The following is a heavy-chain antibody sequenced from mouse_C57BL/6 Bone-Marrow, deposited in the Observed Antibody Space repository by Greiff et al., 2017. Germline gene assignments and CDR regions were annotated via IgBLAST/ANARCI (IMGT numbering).Heavy chain of an antibody. CDR2: IDPSDSYT. CDR3: ARGEGYDGYPGDYFDY. D-gene: IGHD2-3*01. V-gene: IGHV1-69*01. J-gene: IGHJ2*01. Sequence: VQLQQPGAELVMPGASVKLSCKASGYTFTSYWMHWVKQRPGQGLEWIGEIDPSDSYTNYNQKFKGKSTLTVDKSSSTAYMQRSSLTSEDSAVYYCARGEGYDGYPGDYFDYWGQGTTLTVSS. CDR1: GYTFTSYW.